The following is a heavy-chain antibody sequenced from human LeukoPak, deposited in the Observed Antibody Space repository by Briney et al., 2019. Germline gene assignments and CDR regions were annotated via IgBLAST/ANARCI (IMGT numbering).Heavy chain of an antibody. V-gene: IGHV4-39*07. CDR1: GDSITSSNYF. D-gene: IGHD2-2*01. J-gene: IGHJ4*02. Sequence: SETLSLTCTVSGDSITSSNYFWGWIRQSPGKGLEWIGSIYYSGSTYYNLSLKSRVTISVETSKIQFSLKLSSVTAADSAVYYCARDSCSSTSCRRKFDNWGQGTLVTVSS. CDR2: IYYSGST. CDR3: ARDSCSSTSCRRKFDN.